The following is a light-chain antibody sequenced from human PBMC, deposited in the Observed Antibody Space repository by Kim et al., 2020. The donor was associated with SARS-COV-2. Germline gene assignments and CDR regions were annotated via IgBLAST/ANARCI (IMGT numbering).Light chain of an antibody. CDR1: QSVLYSPNNKNY. CDR3: QQYYSTPYT. Sequence: RATINCKSSQSVLYSPNNKNYLAWYQQKPGQPPKVRIYWAATRESGVPDRFSGRGSGTDFTLTISSLQAEDVAVYYCQQYYSTPYTFGQGTKLEI. V-gene: IGKV4-1*01. CDR2: WAA. J-gene: IGKJ2*01.